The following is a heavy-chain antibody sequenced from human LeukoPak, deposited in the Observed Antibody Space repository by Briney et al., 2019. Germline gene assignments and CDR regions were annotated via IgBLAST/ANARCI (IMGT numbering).Heavy chain of an antibody. CDR2: ISGSGGST. J-gene: IGHJ4*02. Sequence: PGGSLRLSCAASGFTFSSYAMSWVRQAPGKGLEWVSAISGSGGSTYYAASVKGRFTISRDNSKNTLYLQMNSLRAEDTAVYYCATTATGSWRWLPSSSDSWGQGTLVTLSS. CDR3: ATTATGSWRWLPSSSDS. D-gene: IGHD5-12*01. CDR1: GFTFSSYA. V-gene: IGHV3-23*01.